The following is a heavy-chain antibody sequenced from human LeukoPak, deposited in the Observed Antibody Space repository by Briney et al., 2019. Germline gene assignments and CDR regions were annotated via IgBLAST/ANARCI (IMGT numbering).Heavy chain of an antibody. CDR2: MNPNSGNT. D-gene: IGHD3-16*02. J-gene: IGHJ4*02. V-gene: IGHV1-8*01. Sequence: ASVKVSCKASGYTFTSYDINWGRQATGQGLEWMGWMNPNSGNTSYAQKLQGRVTMTRNTSISTAYMELSSLRSEDTAVYYCARVRVPYYDYVWGSYRRGSYFDYWGQGTLVTVSS. CDR3: ARVRVPYYDYVWGSYRRGSYFDY. CDR1: GYTFTSYD.